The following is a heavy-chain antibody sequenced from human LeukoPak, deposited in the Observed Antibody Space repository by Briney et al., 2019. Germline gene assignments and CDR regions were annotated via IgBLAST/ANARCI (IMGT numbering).Heavy chain of an antibody. V-gene: IGHV3-30-3*01. J-gene: IGHJ3*02. Sequence: GGSLRLSCAASGFTFSSYAMHWVRQAPGKGLEWVAVISYDGSNKYYADSVKGRFTISRDNSKNTLYLQMNSLRAEDTAVYYCARADYYDSSGYYLIWGQGTMVTVSS. D-gene: IGHD3-22*01. CDR2: ISYDGSNK. CDR3: ARADYYDSSGYYLI. CDR1: GFTFSSYA.